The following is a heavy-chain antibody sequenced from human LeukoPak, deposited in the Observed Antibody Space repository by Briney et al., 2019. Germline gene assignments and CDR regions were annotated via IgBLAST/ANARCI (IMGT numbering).Heavy chain of an antibody. V-gene: IGHV4-39*01. J-gene: IGHJ4*02. CDR2: FHCSGSN. Sequence: PSETLSLTCTVSGGSISSTYYYWGWIRQPPGKGLEWIGNFHCSGSNSYNPSLKSRVTISVDMSKNQFSLRLSSVTAADTAVYYCARQVTFGYAYAYYFDYWGQGTLVTVSS. D-gene: IGHD3-16*01. CDR1: GGSISSTYYY. CDR3: ARQVTFGYAYAYYFDY.